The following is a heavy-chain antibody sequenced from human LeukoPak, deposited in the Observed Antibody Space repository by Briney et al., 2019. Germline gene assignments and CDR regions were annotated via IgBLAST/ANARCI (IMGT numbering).Heavy chain of an antibody. Sequence: ASVKVSCKASGYTFTRYDINWVRQATGQGLEWMGWMNPNSGNTGYAQKFQGRVTMTRNTSISTAYMELSSLRSEDTAVYYCASSHSHYDILTGYYNSGNFDYWGQGTLVTVSS. CDR1: GYTFTRYD. CDR3: ASSHSHYDILTGYYNSGNFDY. CDR2: MNPNSGNT. J-gene: IGHJ4*02. D-gene: IGHD3-9*01. V-gene: IGHV1-8*01.